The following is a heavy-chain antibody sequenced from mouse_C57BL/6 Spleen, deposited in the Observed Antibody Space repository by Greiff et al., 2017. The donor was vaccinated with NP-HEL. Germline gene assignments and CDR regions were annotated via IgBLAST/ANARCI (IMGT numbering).Heavy chain of an antibody. CDR2: IDPSDSYT. J-gene: IGHJ3*01. CDR1: GYTFTSYW. D-gene: IGHD4-1*01. V-gene: IGHV1-69*01. Sequence: QVQLKQPGAELVMPGASVKLSCKASGYTFTSYWMHWVKQRPGQGLEWIGEIDPSDSYTNYNQKFKGKSTLTVDKSSSTAYMQLSSLTSEDSAVYYCAPLTGRFAYWGQGTLVTVSA. CDR3: APLTGRFAY.